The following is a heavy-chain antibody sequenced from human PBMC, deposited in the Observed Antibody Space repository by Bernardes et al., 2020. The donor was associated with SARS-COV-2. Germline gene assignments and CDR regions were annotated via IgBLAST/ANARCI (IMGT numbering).Heavy chain of an antibody. D-gene: IGHD6-6*01. Sequence: VKVSCKASGYTFTGYYMHWVRQAPGQGLEWMGWINPNSGGTNYAQKFQGWVTMTRDTSISTAYMELSRLRSDDTAVYYCARSSWGSSFDAFDIWGQGTMVTVSS. J-gene: IGHJ3*02. CDR2: INPNSGGT. CDR1: GYTFTGYY. V-gene: IGHV1-2*04. CDR3: ARSSWGSSFDAFDI.